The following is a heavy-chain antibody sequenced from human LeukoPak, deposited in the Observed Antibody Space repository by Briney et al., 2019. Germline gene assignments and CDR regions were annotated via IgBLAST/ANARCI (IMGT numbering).Heavy chain of an antibody. CDR2: INHSGST. V-gene: IGHV4-34*01. CDR1: GGPFSGYY. Sequence: SETLSLTCAVYGGPFSGYYWSWIRQPPGKGLEWIGEINHSGSTNYNPSLKSRVTISVDTSKNQFSLKLSSVTAADTAVYYCARAYGSGSYAVWFDPWGQGTLVTVSS. CDR3: ARAYGSGSYAVWFDP. J-gene: IGHJ5*02. D-gene: IGHD3-10*01.